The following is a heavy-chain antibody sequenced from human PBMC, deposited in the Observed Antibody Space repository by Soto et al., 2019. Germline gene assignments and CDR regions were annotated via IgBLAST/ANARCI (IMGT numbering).Heavy chain of an antibody. Sequence: EVQLLESGGGLVQPGGSLRLSCAPSGFTFSSYAMSWVRQAPGKGLEWVSAITGSGGSTYYADSVKGRFTISRDNSKNTLYLQMNSLRAEDTAVYYCANYYGDYAGGEFCQHWGQGTLVTVCS. CDR2: ITGSGGST. D-gene: IGHD4-17*01. V-gene: IGHV3-23*01. CDR1: GFTFSSYA. J-gene: IGHJ1*01. CDR3: ANYYGDYAGGEFCQH.